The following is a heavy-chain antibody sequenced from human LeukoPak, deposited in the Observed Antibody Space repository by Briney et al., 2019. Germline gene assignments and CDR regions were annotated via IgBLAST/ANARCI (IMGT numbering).Heavy chain of an antibody. CDR2: ISGSAAGT. Sequence: PRGSLRLSCAASGFTFSMYTMAWVRQGPGKGLEWVSGISGSAAGTYYADSVKGRFTIPRDNSENTLSLQMNSLRAEDTAIYYCTGRFISSSAPVFDSWGQGTLVTVSS. D-gene: IGHD1-26*01. CDR3: TGRFISSSAPVFDS. J-gene: IGHJ4*02. V-gene: IGHV3-23*01. CDR1: GFTFSMYT.